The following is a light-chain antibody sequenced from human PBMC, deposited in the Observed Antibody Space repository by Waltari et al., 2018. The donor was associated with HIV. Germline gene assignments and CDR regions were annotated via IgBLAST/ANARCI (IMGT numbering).Light chain of an antibody. CDR2: DAS. Sequence: EIVLTQSPATLSLSPGERATLSCRASQSISSYLAWYQQKPGQAPRLLIYDASNRATGIPARFSGSGSVTDFTLTISSLEPEDFAVYYCQHRSSWPRGTFGQGTKLEIK. CDR1: QSISSY. CDR3: QHRSSWPRGT. J-gene: IGKJ2*01. V-gene: IGKV3-11*01.